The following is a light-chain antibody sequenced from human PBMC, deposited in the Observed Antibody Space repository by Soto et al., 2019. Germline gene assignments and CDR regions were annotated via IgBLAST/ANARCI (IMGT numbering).Light chain of an antibody. CDR3: QSYDSSLSGWV. V-gene: IGLV1-40*01. CDR1: SSNIGAGYD. J-gene: IGLJ3*02. CDR2: GNS. Sequence: QAVVTQPTSVSGAPGQRVTISCTGSSSNIGAGYDVHWYQQLPGTAPKLLIYGNSNRPSGVPDRFSGSKSGTSASLAITGLLAEDEADYYCQSYDSSLSGWVFGGGTKLTVL.